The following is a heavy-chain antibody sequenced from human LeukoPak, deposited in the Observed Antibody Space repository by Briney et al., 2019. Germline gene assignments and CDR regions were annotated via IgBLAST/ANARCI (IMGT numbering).Heavy chain of an antibody. CDR1: GFTFTNHI. CDR2: MRQNGSVK. Sequence: GGSLRLSCAASGFTFTNHIISWVRRAPGKGLEWVANMRQNGSVKYYADFVKGRFTISRDDAEQSVYLEMNSLGVEDTAVYYCAREGTAFDIWGQGTMVTVSS. V-gene: IGHV3-7*01. D-gene: IGHD3-10*01. CDR3: AREGTAFDI. J-gene: IGHJ3*02.